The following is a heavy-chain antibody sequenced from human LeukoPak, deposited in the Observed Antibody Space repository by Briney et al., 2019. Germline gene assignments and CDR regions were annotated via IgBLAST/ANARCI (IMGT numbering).Heavy chain of an antibody. Sequence: GASVKVSCKASGGTFSSYAISWVRQAPGQGLVWMGGIIPIFGTANYAQKFQGRVTITTDESTSTAYMELSSLRSEDTAVYYCAVIKSSGWYYFDYWGQGTLVTVSS. CDR1: GGTFSSYA. CDR3: AVIKSSGWYYFDY. J-gene: IGHJ4*02. V-gene: IGHV1-69*05. D-gene: IGHD6-19*01. CDR2: IIPIFGTA.